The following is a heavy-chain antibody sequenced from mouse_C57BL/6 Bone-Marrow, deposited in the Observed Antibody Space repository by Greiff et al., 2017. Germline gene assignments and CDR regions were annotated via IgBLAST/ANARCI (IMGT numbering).Heavy chain of an antibody. CDR3: ATHITTVVATSAMDY. J-gene: IGHJ4*01. V-gene: IGHV5-6*01. CDR1: GFTFSSYG. Sequence: EVQLVESGGDLVKPGGSLKLSCAASGFTFSSYGMSWVRQTPDKRLEWVATISSGGSYTYYPDSVKGRFTISRDNAKNTLYLQMSSLKSEDTAMYYCATHITTVVATSAMDYWGQGTSVTVSS. D-gene: IGHD1-1*01. CDR2: ISSGGSYT.